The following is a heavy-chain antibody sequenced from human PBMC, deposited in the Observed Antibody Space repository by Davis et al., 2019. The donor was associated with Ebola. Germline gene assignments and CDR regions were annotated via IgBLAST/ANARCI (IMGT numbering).Heavy chain of an antibody. CDR3: ARASEDGYDGFFDF. CDR1: GYTFTNYC. Sequence: GGSLRLSCKASGYTFTNYCIGWVRQVPGKGLEWMAIIYPDDSDTRYSPSLEGQVTMSVDTSVRTVYLQWNTLEASDSALYYCARASEDGYDGFFDFWGQGTVVTVSS. CDR2: IYPDDSDT. J-gene: IGHJ4*02. D-gene: IGHD5-12*01. V-gene: IGHV5-51*01.